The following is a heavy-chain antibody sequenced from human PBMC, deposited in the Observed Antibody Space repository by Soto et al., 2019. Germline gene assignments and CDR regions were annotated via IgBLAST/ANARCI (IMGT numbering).Heavy chain of an antibody. CDR3: ARGLRKQLGYYYYGMDV. D-gene: IGHD6-6*01. J-gene: IGHJ6*02. V-gene: IGHV4-34*01. CDR2: INHSGST. Sequence: QVQLQQWGAGLLKPSETLSLTCAVYGGSFSGYYWSWIRQPPGKGMEWIGEINHSGSTNYNPSLKSRVTISVDTSKNQFSLKLSSVTAADTAVYYCARGLRKQLGYYYYGMDVWGQGTTVTVSS. CDR1: GGSFSGYY.